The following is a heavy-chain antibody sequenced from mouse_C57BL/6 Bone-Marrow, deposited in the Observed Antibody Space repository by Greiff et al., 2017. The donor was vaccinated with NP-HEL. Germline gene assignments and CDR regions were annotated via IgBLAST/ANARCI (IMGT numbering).Heavy chain of an antibody. V-gene: IGHV14-2*01. CDR2: IDPEDGET. CDR1: GFNIKDYY. CDR3: APIYYYGSSPFDV. D-gene: IGHD1-1*01. Sequence: VHVKQSGAELVKPGASVKLSCTASGFNIKDYYMHWVKQRTEQGLEWIGRIDPEDGETKYAPKFQGKATITADTSSNTAYLQLSSLTSEDTAVYYCAPIYYYGSSPFDVWGTGTTVTVSS. J-gene: IGHJ1*03.